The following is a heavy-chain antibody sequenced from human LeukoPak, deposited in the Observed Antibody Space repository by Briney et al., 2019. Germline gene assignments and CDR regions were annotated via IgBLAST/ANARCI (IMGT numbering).Heavy chain of an antibody. CDR3: ARGGRAVAGTTFVYYYMDV. D-gene: IGHD6-19*01. J-gene: IGHJ6*03. Sequence: GASVKVSCKASGGTFSSYAISWVRQAPGQGLEWMGGIIPIFGTANYAQKFQGRVTITADESTSTAYMELSSLRSEDTAVYYCARGGRAVAGTTFVYYYMDVWGKGTTVTISS. V-gene: IGHV1-69*13. CDR2: IIPIFGTA. CDR1: GGTFSSYA.